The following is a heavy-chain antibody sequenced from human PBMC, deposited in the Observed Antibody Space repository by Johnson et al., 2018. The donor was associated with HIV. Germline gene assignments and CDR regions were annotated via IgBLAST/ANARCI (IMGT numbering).Heavy chain of an antibody. Sequence: VLLVESGGALVQPGGSLRLSCEVSGFTISTFWMHWVRQVPGTGLMWVSRISGDGSSLSYADSVKGRFTISRDNAKNTLYLQLNSLRVEDTAIYYCARAQLLADDAFNKWGQGTMVTVSS. J-gene: IGHJ3*02. D-gene: IGHD6-6*01. V-gene: IGHV3-74*02. CDR1: GFTISTFW. CDR3: ARAQLLADDAFNK. CDR2: ISGDGSSL.